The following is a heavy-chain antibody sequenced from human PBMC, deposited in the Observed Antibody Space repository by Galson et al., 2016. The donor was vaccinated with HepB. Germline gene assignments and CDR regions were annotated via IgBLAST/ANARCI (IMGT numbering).Heavy chain of an antibody. Sequence: SLRLSCAASGFTFSSYGMHWVRQAPGKGLEWVAVIWYDGSNKYYADSVKGRFAISRDNSKNTLYLQMNSLSAEDTAVYYCASSDRPGGCSGGSCYTAFDYWGQGTLVTVSS. V-gene: IGHV3-33*01. CDR1: GFTFSSYG. D-gene: IGHD2-15*01. CDR2: IWYDGSNK. CDR3: ASSDRPGGCSGGSCYTAFDY. J-gene: IGHJ4*02.